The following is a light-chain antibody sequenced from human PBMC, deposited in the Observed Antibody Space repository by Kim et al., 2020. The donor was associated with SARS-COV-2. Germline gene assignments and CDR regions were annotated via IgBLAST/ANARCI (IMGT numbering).Light chain of an antibody. CDR1: QSISSW. CDR2: KAS. V-gene: IGKV1-5*03. Sequence: DIQMTQSPSTLSASVGDRVTITCRASQSISSWLVWYQQKPGKAPKLLIYKASSLESGVPSRFSGSGSGTEFTLTISSLQPEDFATYNCSQYNTRWTFGQGTKVDIK. J-gene: IGKJ1*01. CDR3: SQYNTRWT.